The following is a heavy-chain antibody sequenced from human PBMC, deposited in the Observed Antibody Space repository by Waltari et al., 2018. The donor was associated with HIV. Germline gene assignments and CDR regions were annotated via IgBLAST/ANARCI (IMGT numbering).Heavy chain of an antibody. CDR3: ARCLRFLDDYYFDY. V-gene: IGHV1-8*01. Sequence: QVQLVQSGAEVKKPGASVKVSCKASGYIFTSYDINWVRQATGQGLELIGLINPYRGNRGYAPKVQGRVTMTRNSSLSPVFMELNSLKSGDPSFYYFARCLRFLDDYYFDYWGQGTLFTVSA. CDR1: GYIFTSYD. CDR2: INPYRGNR. J-gene: IGHJ4*02. D-gene: IGHD3-3*01.